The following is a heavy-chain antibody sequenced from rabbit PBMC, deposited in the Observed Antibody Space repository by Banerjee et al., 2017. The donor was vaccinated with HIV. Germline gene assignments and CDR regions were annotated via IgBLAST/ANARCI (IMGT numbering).Heavy chain of an antibody. V-gene: IGHV1S45*01. CDR3: ARDLAGVIGWNFNL. CDR1: GIDFSSYG. CDR2: IYPDYGST. J-gene: IGHJ4*01. D-gene: IGHD4-1*01. Sequence: QEQLVESGGGLVQPEGSLTLTCKASGIDFSSYGISWVRQAPGKGLEWIAYIYPDYGSTGYASWAKGRFTISKTSSTTVTLQMTSLTAADTATYFCARDLAGVIGWNFNLWGPGTLVTVS.